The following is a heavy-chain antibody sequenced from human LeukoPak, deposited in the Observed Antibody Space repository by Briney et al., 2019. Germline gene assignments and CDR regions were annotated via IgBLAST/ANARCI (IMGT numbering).Heavy chain of an antibody. V-gene: IGHV3-23*01. CDR3: AKVATPNTLDALDI. CDR1: GFTFSSYG. Sequence: PGGSLRLSCAASGFTFSSYGMHWVRQAPGKGLEWVSLVSLSDNIFYADSVKGRFTISRDNSKSTVHLQMDSLRVDDTAVYYCAKVATPNTLDALDIWGQGTLVTVSS. D-gene: IGHD1/OR15-1a*01. J-gene: IGHJ3*02. CDR2: VSLSDNI.